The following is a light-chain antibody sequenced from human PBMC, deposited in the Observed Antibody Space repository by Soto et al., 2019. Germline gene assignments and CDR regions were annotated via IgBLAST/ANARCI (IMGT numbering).Light chain of an antibody. J-gene: IGLJ1*01. CDR1: SYNIGAGYD. V-gene: IGLV1-40*01. Sequence: QCVLTQPPSVCGAPGQRVTISCTRSSYNIGAGYDVHWYQQLPGTAPKLLIYGNSNRPSGVPDRFSGSKSGTSASLAITGLQAEDEADYYCQSYDSSLSGYVFGTGTKLTVL. CDR3: QSYDSSLSGYV. CDR2: GNS.